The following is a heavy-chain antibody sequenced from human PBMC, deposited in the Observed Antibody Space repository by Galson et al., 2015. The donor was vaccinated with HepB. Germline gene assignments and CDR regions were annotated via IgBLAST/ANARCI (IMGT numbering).Heavy chain of an antibody. J-gene: IGHJ4*02. CDR1: GFTFSSYS. CDR2: ISSSSSYI. D-gene: IGHD6-13*01. Sequence: SLRLSCAASGFTFSSYSMNWVRQAPGKGLEWVSSISSSSSYIYYADSVKGRFTISRDNAKNSLYLQMNSLRAEDTAVYYCARDTKTGYSSSWYYWGQGTLVTVSS. V-gene: IGHV3-21*01. CDR3: ARDTKTGYSSSWYY.